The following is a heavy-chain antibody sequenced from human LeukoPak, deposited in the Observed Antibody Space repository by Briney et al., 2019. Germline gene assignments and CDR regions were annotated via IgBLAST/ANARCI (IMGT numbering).Heavy chain of an antibody. V-gene: IGHV4-61*08. Sequence: SETLSLTCTVSGGAISSGGYYWSWIRQHPGKGLEWIGYIYYSGSTNYNPSLKSRVTISVDTSKNQFSLKLSSVTAADTAVYYCARVGSSSWKGAFDIWGQGTMVTVSS. J-gene: IGHJ3*02. CDR1: GGAISSGGYY. CDR2: IYYSGST. CDR3: ARVGSSSWKGAFDI. D-gene: IGHD6-13*01.